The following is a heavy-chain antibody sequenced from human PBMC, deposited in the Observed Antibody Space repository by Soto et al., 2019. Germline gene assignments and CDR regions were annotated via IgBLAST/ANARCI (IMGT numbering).Heavy chain of an antibody. Sequence: EVQLVESGGGLVQPGGSLRLSCAASGFTFSRYVMYWVRQAPGKGLAYVSAINNNGGTTYYANSVKGRFTIARDNSKNTLYLEMGSLRAEDMAVYYCARNYGGNSYAFDMWGQGAMVTVSS. V-gene: IGHV3-64*01. CDR2: INNNGGTT. J-gene: IGHJ3*02. D-gene: IGHD3-16*01. CDR1: GFTFSRYV. CDR3: ARNYGGNSYAFDM.